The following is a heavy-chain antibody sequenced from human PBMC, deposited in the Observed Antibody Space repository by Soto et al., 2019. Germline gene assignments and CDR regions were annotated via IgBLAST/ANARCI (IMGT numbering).Heavy chain of an antibody. J-gene: IGHJ6*02. CDR3: AIDMYSCSSDDYYGMDV. V-gene: IGHV6-1*01. CDR2: TYCRSKWYN. Sequence: SQTLSLTCAISGDSVSSNSAAWNWLRQSPSRGLEWLGRTYCRSKWYNDYAVSVKSRITINPDTANNQFSLQLNSVTPEDTAVYYYAIDMYSCSSDDYYGMDVWGQGTTDTVSS. D-gene: IGHD6-6*01. CDR1: GDSVSSNSAA.